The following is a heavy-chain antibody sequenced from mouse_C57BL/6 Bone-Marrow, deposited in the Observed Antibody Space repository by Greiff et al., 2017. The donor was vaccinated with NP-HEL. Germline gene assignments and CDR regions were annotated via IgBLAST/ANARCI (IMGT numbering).Heavy chain of an antibody. J-gene: IGHJ2*01. CDR2: ISNGGGST. Sequence: EVQVVESGGGLVQPGGSLKLSCAASGFTFSDYYMYWVRQTPEKRLEWVAYISNGGGSTYYPDTVKGRFTISRDNATNTLYLQMSRLKSEDTAMYYCARLDWDEGGFDYWGQGTTLTVSS. CDR3: ARLDWDEGGFDY. CDR1: GFTFSDYY. D-gene: IGHD4-1*01. V-gene: IGHV5-12*01.